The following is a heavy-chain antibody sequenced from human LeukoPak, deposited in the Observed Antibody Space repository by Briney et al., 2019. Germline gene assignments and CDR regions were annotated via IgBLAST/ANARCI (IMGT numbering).Heavy chain of an antibody. CDR2: ISHNGGKM. Sequence: PGGSLRLSCAASAFTFSSYAMNWVRQAPEKGLEWVSYISHNGGKMYYADSVKGRFTISRDNAENSLYLQMNSLRADDTAVYYCARGLSEKAGYPVHWGQGTLVIVSS. J-gene: IGHJ4*02. CDR3: ARGLSEKAGYPVH. D-gene: IGHD3-9*01. V-gene: IGHV3-48*03. CDR1: AFTFSSYA.